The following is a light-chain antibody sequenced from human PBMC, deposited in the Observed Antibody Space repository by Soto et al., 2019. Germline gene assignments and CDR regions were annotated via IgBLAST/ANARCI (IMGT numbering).Light chain of an antibody. CDR3: QQRTNWPWT. J-gene: IGKJ1*01. CDR1: QSVSSN. CDR2: DTS. V-gene: IGKV3-11*01. Sequence: VLTQSPGTLSVCLGGRATLSCRASQSVSSNLAWYQHRPGQAPRLLIYDTSYRATGIPARFSGSGSGIRFALTISGLEPEDFAVYYCQQRTNWPWTFGQGTKVDIK.